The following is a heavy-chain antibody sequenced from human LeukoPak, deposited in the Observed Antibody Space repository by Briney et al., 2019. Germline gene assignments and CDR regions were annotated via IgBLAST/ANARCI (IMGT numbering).Heavy chain of an antibody. CDR2: IWYDGSNK. Sequence: GGSLRLSCAASGFTFSSYGMPWVRQAPGKGLEWVAVIWYDGSNKYYADSVKGRFTISRDDSKNTLYLQMNSLRAEDTAVYYCARDQYYDSSGYHYYFDYWGQGTLVTVSS. D-gene: IGHD3-22*01. CDR3: ARDQYYDSSGYHYYFDY. J-gene: IGHJ4*02. CDR1: GFTFSSYG. V-gene: IGHV3-33*08.